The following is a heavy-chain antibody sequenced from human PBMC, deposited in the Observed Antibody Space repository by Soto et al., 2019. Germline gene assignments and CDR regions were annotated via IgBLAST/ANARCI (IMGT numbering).Heavy chain of an antibody. Sequence: EVQLVESGGGLVQPGGSLRLSCAASGFTFSSYSMNWVRQAPGKGLEWVSYLSSSSSTIYYADSVKGRFTISRDNAKNSLYLQMNSLRAEDTAVYYCARGAYYYDSSGLSYWGQGTLVTVSS. J-gene: IGHJ4*02. V-gene: IGHV3-48*01. CDR1: GFTFSSYS. CDR2: LSSSSSTI. D-gene: IGHD3-22*01. CDR3: ARGAYYYDSSGLSY.